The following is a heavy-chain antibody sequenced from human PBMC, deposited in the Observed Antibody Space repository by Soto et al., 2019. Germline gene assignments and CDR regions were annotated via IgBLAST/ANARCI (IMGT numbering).Heavy chain of an antibody. V-gene: IGHV1-69*01. D-gene: IGHD3-10*01. CDR3: AAELGFGKLSVV. CDR2: IIPLFGTT. Sequence: QVQVVQSGVEVRRPGSSVKVSRKASGDTFKNCVISWVRQAPGQGLEWMGGIIPLFGTTDFAQRFQGRLTITTDESTTTAHMELSRLRSEDTATYYCAAELGFGKLSVVWGQGTTVIVSS. CDR1: GDTFKNCV. J-gene: IGHJ6*02.